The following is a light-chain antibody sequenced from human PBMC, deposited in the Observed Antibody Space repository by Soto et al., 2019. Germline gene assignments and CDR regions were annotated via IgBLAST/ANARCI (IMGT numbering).Light chain of an antibody. V-gene: IGKV3-20*01. Sequence: EIVLTQSPGTLSLSPGERATLSCRASQSVSSSHLVWYQQKPGQAPRLLIYGASSRATGIPDRFSGSGSGTGFTLTISRLEPEDFAVYYCQQYGGSPSITFGQGTRLEI. J-gene: IGKJ5*01. CDR2: GAS. CDR3: QQYGGSPSIT. CDR1: QSVSSSH.